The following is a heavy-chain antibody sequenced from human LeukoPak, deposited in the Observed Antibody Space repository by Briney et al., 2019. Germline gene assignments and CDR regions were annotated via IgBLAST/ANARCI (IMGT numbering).Heavy chain of an antibody. J-gene: IGHJ5*02. D-gene: IGHD3-10*01. CDR3: ARLRHYYGSGSLNWFDP. Sequence: SETLSLTCAVSGYSISSGYYWGWIRQPPGKGLEWIGSIYHSGSTYYNTSLKSRVTISVDTSKNQFSLKLSSVTAADTAVYYCARLRHYYGSGSLNWFDPWGQGTLVTVSS. CDR1: GYSISSGYY. V-gene: IGHV4-38-2*01. CDR2: IYHSGST.